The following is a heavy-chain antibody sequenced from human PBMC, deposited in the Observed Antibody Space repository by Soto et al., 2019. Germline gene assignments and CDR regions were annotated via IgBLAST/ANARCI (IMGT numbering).Heavy chain of an antibody. CDR1: GFIFSNHA. V-gene: IGHV3-33*01. J-gene: IGHJ5*02. CDR3: ARAGGSSLYSWFDP. D-gene: IGHD6-13*01. CDR2: IWYDGSNE. Sequence: QVQLVESGGGVVQPGTSLRLSCAASGFIFSNHAIHWVRQAPGKGLEWVAIIWYDGSNEYYADSVKGRFTISRDTSKTTLYLQMNNLRVEDTAMYYCARAGGSSLYSWFDPWGHGTLVTVSS.